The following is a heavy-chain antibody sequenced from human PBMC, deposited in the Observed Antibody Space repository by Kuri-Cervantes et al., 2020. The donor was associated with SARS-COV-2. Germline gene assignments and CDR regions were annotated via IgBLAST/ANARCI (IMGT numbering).Heavy chain of an antibody. CDR2: IYHSGST. Sequence: SETLSLTCAVSGGSISSSNWWSWVRQPPGKGLEWIGEIYHSGSTNYNPSLKSRVTISADKSKNQFSLKLSSVTAADTAVCYCARDGDLLWFGDWGQGTLVTVSS. V-gene: IGHV4-4*02. CDR3: ARDGDLLWFGD. J-gene: IGHJ4*02. CDR1: GGSISSSNW. D-gene: IGHD3-10*01.